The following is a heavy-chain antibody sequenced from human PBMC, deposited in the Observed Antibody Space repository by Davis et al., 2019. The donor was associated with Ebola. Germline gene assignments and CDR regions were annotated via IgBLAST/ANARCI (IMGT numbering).Heavy chain of an antibody. Sequence: MPSETLSLTCTVSGGSISSYYWSWIRQPPGKGLEWIGYIYYSGSTNYNPSLKSRVTISVDTSKNQFSLKLSSVTAADTAVYYCARVRPMSGYYERGYYFDYWGQGTLVTVSS. D-gene: IGHD3-3*01. CDR1: GGSISSYY. J-gene: IGHJ4*02. CDR3: ARVRPMSGYYERGYYFDY. CDR2: IYYSGST. V-gene: IGHV4-59*01.